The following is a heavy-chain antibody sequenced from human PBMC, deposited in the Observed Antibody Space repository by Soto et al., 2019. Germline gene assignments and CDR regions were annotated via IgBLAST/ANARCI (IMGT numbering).Heavy chain of an antibody. D-gene: IGHD2-2*01. J-gene: IGHJ5*02. CDR2: ISAYNGNT. CDR1: GYTFTSYG. Sequence: ASVKVSCKASGYTFTSYGISWVRQAPGQGLEWMGWISAYNGNTNYAQKLQGRVTMTTDTSTSTAYMELRSLRSDDTAVYYCARNPPAVVVPDTPLINWFDPWGQGTLVTVSS. CDR3: ARNPPAVVVPDTPLINWFDP. V-gene: IGHV1-18*01.